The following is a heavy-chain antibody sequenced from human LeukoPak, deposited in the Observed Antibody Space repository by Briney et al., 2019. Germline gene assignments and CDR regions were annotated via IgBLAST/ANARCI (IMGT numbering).Heavy chain of an antibody. CDR2: IKSTTDGVTT. J-gene: IGHJ4*02. Sequence: AGGFLRLSCAASGFSFKDAWMSWVRQAPGKGLEWVGRIKSTTDGVTTDYAAPVKGRFTISRDDSRNTLYLQLNSLKTVDTALYYCTRIRGYSAYDFNYWGQGTLVTVSS. D-gene: IGHD5-12*01. CDR3: TRIRGYSAYDFNY. CDR1: GFSFKDAW. V-gene: IGHV3-15*01.